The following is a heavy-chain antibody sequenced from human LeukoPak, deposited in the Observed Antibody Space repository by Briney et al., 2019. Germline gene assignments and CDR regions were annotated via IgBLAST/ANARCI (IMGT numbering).Heavy chain of an antibody. J-gene: IGHJ4*02. CDR3: ARDPQQWPVEGGFDY. V-gene: IGHV4-39*07. Sequence: SEALSLTCTVSGGSISSSSYYWGWIRQPPGKGLEWIGSIYYSGSTYYNPSLKSRVTISVDTSKNQFSLKLSSVTAADTAVYYCARDPQQWPVEGGFDYWGQGTLVTVSS. D-gene: IGHD6-19*01. CDR2: IYYSGST. CDR1: GGSISSSSYY.